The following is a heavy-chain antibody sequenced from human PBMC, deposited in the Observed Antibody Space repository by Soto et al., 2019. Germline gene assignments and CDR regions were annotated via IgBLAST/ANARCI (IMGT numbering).Heavy chain of an antibody. J-gene: IGHJ6*03. CDR2: ISCSGGST. V-gene: IGHV3-23*01. D-gene: IGHD6-6*01. CDR1: GFTFSSYD. Sequence: EVQLLESGGGLVQPGGSLRLSCAASGFTFSSYDMSWVRQAPGKGLEWVSAISCSGGSTYYADSVKGRFTISRDNSTNTLYLQMNSLRAEDTAVYYCAKDLDSSSYYYYYYMDVWGKGTTVTVSS. CDR3: AKDLDSSSYYYYYYMDV.